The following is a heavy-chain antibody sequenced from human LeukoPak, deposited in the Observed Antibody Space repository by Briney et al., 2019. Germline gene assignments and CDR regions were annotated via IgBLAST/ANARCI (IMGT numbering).Heavy chain of an antibody. CDR3: ARQRGYSGYVYFDY. D-gene: IGHD5-12*01. Sequence: PSETLSLTCTVSGGSISSYYWSWIRQPPGKGLEWIGYIYYSGSTNYNPSLKSRVTISVDTSKNQFSLKLSSVTAADTAVYYCARQRGYSGYVYFDYWGQGTLVTVSS. V-gene: IGHV4-59*01. CDR1: GGSISSYY. CDR2: IYYSGST. J-gene: IGHJ4*02.